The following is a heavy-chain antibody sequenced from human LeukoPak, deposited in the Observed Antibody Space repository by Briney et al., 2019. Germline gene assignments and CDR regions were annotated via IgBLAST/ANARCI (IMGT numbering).Heavy chain of an antibody. J-gene: IGHJ4*02. Sequence: TSVKVSCTASGYTFTSYAMHWVRQAPGQRLEWMGWINAGNGNTKYSQKFQGRVTITRDTSASTAYMELSSLRSEDTAVYYCARGLAVAVTRGFDYWGQGTLVTVSS. CDR2: INAGNGNT. CDR3: ARGLAVAVTRGFDY. D-gene: IGHD6-19*01. V-gene: IGHV1-3*01. CDR1: GYTFTSYA.